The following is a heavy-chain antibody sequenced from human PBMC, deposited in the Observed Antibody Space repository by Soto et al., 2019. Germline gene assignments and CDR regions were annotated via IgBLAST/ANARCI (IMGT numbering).Heavy chain of an antibody. J-gene: IGHJ6*02. CDR3: VRDADETAIVPAPWLV. V-gene: IGHV4-4*02. CDR2: IHHSGST. Sequence: SETLSLTCAVSGGSISSSHWWGWVRQAPGKGLEWIGEIHHSGSTNYNPSLKSRITMSVDKSKNQFSVNLSSVTAADTAVYYCVRDADETAIVPAPWLVWGRGTMVTVSS. D-gene: IGHD2-21*02. CDR1: GGSISSSHW.